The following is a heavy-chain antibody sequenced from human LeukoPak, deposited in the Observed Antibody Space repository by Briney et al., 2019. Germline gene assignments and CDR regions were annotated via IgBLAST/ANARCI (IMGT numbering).Heavy chain of an antibody. D-gene: IGHD5-18*01. V-gene: IGHV3-7*01. Sequence: GGSLRLSCAASGFTFSSYEMNWVRQAPGKGLEGVANIKQDGNERYYVDSVRGRFTISRDNAKNSLYLQMYSLRAEDTAVYYCARMDIAMPNVYYFDYWGQGTLVTVSS. J-gene: IGHJ4*02. CDR2: IKQDGNER. CDR1: GFTFSSYE. CDR3: ARMDIAMPNVYYFDY.